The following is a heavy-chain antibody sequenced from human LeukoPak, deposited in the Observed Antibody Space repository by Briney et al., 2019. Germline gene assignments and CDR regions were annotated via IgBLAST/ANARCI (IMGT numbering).Heavy chain of an antibody. Sequence: SGGSLRLSCAASGFTFSGYWMSWVRQAPGKGLEWVANIKPDGSEKYYVDSVKGRFTISRDNAKNSLYLQMNSLGAEDTAVYYCAGRGGVIAYWGQGTLVTVSS. CDR1: GFTFSGYW. CDR3: AGRGGVIAY. V-gene: IGHV3-7*04. J-gene: IGHJ4*02. CDR2: IKPDGSEK. D-gene: IGHD3-16*01.